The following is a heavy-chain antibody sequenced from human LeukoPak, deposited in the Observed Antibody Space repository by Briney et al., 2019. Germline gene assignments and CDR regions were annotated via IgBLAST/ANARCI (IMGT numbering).Heavy chain of an antibody. Sequence: PSETLSLTCTVSGGSISSGGYYWSWIRQPPGKGLEWIGYIHHSGSTYYNPSLKSRVTISVDRSKNQFSLKLSSVTAADTAVYYCARATYYDFWSGSPGAFDIWGQGTMVTVSS. CDR3: ARATYYDFWSGSPGAFDI. J-gene: IGHJ3*02. CDR1: GGSISSGGYY. V-gene: IGHV4-30-2*01. CDR2: IHHSGST. D-gene: IGHD3-3*01.